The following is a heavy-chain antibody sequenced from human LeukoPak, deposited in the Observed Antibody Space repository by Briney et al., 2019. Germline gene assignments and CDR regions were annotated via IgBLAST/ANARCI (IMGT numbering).Heavy chain of an antibody. CDR1: GGSISSGDYY. CDR2: IYYSGST. V-gene: IGHV4-30-4*01. D-gene: IGHD3-10*01. Sequence: SQTLSLTCTVSGGSISSGDYYWSWIRQPPGKGLEWIGYIYYSGSTYYNPSLKSRVTISVDTSKNQFSLKLSSVIAADTAVYYCARGGITMVRGVISWGQGTLVTVSS. CDR3: ARGGITMVRGVIS. J-gene: IGHJ5*02.